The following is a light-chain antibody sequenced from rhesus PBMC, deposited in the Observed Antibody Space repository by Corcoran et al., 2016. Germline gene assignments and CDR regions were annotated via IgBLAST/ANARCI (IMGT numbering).Light chain of an antibody. J-gene: IGKJ4*01. V-gene: IGKV1-74*01. CDR2: KAS. CDR1: ENVNTY. Sequence: DIQMTQSPSSLSASVGDRVTITCRASENVNTYLNWYQQKPGKAPKLLIYKASTLQSEVPSRFSGSGSVTDYTFTISSLQPEDVATYYCQHGYGTPLTFGGGTKVELK. CDR3: QHGYGTPLT.